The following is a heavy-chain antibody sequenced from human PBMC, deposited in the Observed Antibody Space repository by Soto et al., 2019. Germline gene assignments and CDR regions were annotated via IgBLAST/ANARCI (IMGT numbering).Heavy chain of an antibody. J-gene: IGHJ4*02. D-gene: IGHD5-12*01. CDR1: GYTFTSYG. CDR2: ITTYNGNT. CDR3: ARGSDSGYLFDF. Sequence: QVQLVQSGAEVKKPGASVTVSCKASGYTFTSYGITWVRQAPGQGLEWMGGITTYNGNTNYAQKLQGRVTMTTDTSTTTAYLELRSLRSDDTAVYFCARGSDSGYLFDFWGQGTLVTVSS. V-gene: IGHV1-18*01.